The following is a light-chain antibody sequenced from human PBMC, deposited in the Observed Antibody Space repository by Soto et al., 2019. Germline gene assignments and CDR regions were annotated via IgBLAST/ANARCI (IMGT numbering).Light chain of an antibody. J-gene: IGKJ1*01. CDR2: GAS. Sequence: EIVLTQSPATLSSSPGETATLSYRASQYVGTRLAWYQHKPGQAPRLLIYGASNRATGIPDRFSGSGSGTDFTLTISRLEPEDFAVYYCQQYGSSGTFGQGTKVDIK. V-gene: IGKV3-20*01. CDR3: QQYGSSGT. CDR1: QYVGTR.